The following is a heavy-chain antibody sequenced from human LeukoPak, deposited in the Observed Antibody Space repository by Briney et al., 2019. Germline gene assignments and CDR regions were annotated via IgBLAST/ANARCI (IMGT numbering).Heavy chain of an antibody. J-gene: IGHJ4*02. D-gene: IGHD7-27*01. CDR2: INHGGSP. Sequence: SETLSLTCGVYGGSFSGYHWTWIRQTPGKGLEWIGEINHGGSPNYNPSLKSRVTISEDSSKNQFSLKMSSVTAADTAVYYCARPLTGTSFDWWGQGTLVTVSS. V-gene: IGHV4-34*01. CDR3: ARPLTGTSFDW. CDR1: GGSFSGYH.